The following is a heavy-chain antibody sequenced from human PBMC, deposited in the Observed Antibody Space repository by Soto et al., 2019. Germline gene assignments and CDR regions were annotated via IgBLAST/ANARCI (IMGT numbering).Heavy chain of an antibody. Sequence: DVHLVESGGGLVQPGRSLRLSSAACGFAFSSYNMHWIRQAPGKGLEYVSTISDDGDSTVYVDSVKGRFTISRDNSNNTLYLQMSSLRPEDTAVYYCVKFRSAFEPVFESWGQGTLVTVSS. CDR3: VKFRSAFEPVFES. D-gene: IGHD3-3*02. V-gene: IGHV3-64D*06. CDR1: GFAFSSYN. J-gene: IGHJ4*02. CDR2: ISDDGDST.